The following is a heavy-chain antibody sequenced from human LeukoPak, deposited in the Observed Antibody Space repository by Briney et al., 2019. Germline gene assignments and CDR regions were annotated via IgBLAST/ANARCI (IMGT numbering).Heavy chain of an antibody. V-gene: IGHV4-59*01. CDR2: IYYTGTT. CDR3: AREDPQTTVPEGMDV. D-gene: IGHD4-17*01. J-gene: IGHJ6*02. CDR1: GGSISPYY. Sequence: SETLSLTCSVSGGSISPYYWSWIRQSPGKGLEWIGYIYYTGTTNYNPSLRSRVTISVDTSRNQFSLRLSSVTAADTAVYYCAREDPQTTVPEGMDVWGHGTTVIVSS.